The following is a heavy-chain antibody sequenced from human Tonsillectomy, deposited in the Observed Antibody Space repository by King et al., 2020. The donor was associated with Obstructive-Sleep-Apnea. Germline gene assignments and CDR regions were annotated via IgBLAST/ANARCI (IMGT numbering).Heavy chain of an antibody. Sequence: LQLQESGSGLVKPSQTLSLTCAVSGGSISSGGYSWSWIRQPPGKGLEWIGYIYHSGSTYYNPSLKSRVTISVDRSKNQFSLKLSSVTAADTAVYYCASRTYCSSTSCSRIAAAGSFDYWGQGTLVTVSS. D-gene: IGHD2-2*01. CDR1: GGSISSGGYS. J-gene: IGHJ4*02. CDR3: ASRTYCSSTSCSRIAAAGSFDY. V-gene: IGHV4-30-2*01. CDR2: IYHSGST.